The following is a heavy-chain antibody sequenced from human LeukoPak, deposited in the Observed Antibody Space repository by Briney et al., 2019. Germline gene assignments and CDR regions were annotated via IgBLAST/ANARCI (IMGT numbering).Heavy chain of an antibody. D-gene: IGHD1-26*01. V-gene: IGHV1-8*01. Sequence: ASVKVSCKASGYTFTSYDTNWVRQATGQGLEWMGWMNPNSGNTGYAQKFQGRVTMTRNTSIGTAYMELSSLRSEDTAVYYCARAGVRLGIVGATSPSFDYWGQGTLVTVSS. CDR3: ARAGVRLGIVGATSPSFDY. CDR2: MNPNSGNT. CDR1: GYTFTSYD. J-gene: IGHJ4*02.